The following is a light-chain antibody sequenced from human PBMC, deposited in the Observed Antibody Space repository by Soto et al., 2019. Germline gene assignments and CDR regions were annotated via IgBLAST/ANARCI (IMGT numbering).Light chain of an antibody. Sequence: ESVLTQSPRTLSLSPGERATLSCRASQSVSSSYLAWYQQKPGQAPRLLIYGASSRATGIPNMFSGSGSGIDFTLTISRLEPEDFAVYYCQHYGSSLSITFGQGTRLEIK. CDR2: GAS. V-gene: IGKV3-20*01. J-gene: IGKJ5*01. CDR3: QHYGSSLSIT. CDR1: QSVSSSY.